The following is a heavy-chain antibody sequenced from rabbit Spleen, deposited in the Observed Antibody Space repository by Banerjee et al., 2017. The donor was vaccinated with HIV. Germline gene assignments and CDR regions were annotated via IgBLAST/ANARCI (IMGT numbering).Heavy chain of an antibody. J-gene: IGHJ6*01. V-gene: IGHV1S40*01. Sequence: QSLEESGGDLVKPGASLTLTCIASGVSFSGNSYTCWVRQAPGKGLEWIACIDTGSSGFTYFSSWAKGRFTISKTSSTTVTLQMTSLTDADTATYFCARDTSCSFSSYGMDLWRQGTLVTVS. CDR1: GVSFSGNSY. D-gene: IGHD1-1*01. CDR2: IDTGSSGFT. CDR3: ARDTSCSFSSYGMDL.